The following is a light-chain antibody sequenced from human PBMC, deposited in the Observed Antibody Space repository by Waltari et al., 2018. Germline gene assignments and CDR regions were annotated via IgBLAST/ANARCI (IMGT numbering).Light chain of an antibody. CDR2: EVS. CDR1: SSDVGSYNL. V-gene: IGLV2-23*02. Sequence: QSALTQPASVSGSPGQSITISCTGTSSDVGSYNLVSWYQQHPGKAPKLMTYEVSKRPSGVSNRFSGSKSGNTASLTISGLQAEDEADYYCCSYAGSSPNYVVGTGTKVTVL. J-gene: IGLJ1*01. CDR3: CSYAGSSPNYV.